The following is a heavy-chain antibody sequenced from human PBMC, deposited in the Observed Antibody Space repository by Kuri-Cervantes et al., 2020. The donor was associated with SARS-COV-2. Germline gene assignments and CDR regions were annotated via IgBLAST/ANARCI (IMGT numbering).Heavy chain of an antibody. D-gene: IGHD3-10*01. J-gene: IGHJ3*02. V-gene: IGHV1-69*05. CDR2: IIPIFGTA. CDR3: ANVHPDYYGSGSYLAGKDAFDI. Sequence: SVKVSCKASGGTFSSYANSWVRQAPGQGLGWMGGIIPIFGTANYAQKFQGRVTITTDESTSTAYMELSSLRSEDTAVYYCANVHPDYYGSGSYLAGKDAFDIWGQGTMVTVSS. CDR1: GGTFSSYA.